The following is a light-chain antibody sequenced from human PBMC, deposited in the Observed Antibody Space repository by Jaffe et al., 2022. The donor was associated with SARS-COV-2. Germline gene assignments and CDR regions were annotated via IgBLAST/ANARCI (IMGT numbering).Light chain of an antibody. CDR1: QSVNSNY. V-gene: IGKV3-20*01. Sequence: EIVLTQSPGTLSLSPGERATLSCRASQSVNSNYLAWYQQNPGQAPRLLIYSASSRVAGIPDRFSGSGSGTDFTLTISRLEAEDFAVYYCQQYGSSPRTFGQGTKVDVK. J-gene: IGKJ1*01. CDR2: SAS. CDR3: QQYGSSPRT.